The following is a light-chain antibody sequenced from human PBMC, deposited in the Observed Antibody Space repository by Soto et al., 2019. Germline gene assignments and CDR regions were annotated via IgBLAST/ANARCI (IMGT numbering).Light chain of an antibody. Sequence: EIVLTQSPGTLSLSPGERATLSCRASQRVGRDDLAWFQQKPGQPPRLLIHDASSTATGIPDRFSGSGSGTDFTLTISSLEPEDFAVEYCQQYAASPITFGQGTRLDIK. CDR1: QRVGRDD. J-gene: IGKJ5*01. V-gene: IGKV3-20*01. CDR3: QQYAASPIT. CDR2: DAS.